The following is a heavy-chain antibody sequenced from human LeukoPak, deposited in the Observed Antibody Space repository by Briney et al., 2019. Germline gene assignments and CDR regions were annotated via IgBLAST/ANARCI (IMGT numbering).Heavy chain of an antibody. CDR2: TKHGGSEQ. J-gene: IGHJ4*02. V-gene: IGHV3-7*01. D-gene: IGHD6-13*01. Sequence: GGSLRLSCAASGFTFTIYWMSWMRQAPGKGLQGVANTKHGGSEQYYVDSVKGRFTISRDNARSSLYLNMNSLGVDDTAVYYCKSGGAAPGAFDYWGQGALVTVSS. CDR3: KSGGAAPGAFDY. CDR1: GFTFTIYW.